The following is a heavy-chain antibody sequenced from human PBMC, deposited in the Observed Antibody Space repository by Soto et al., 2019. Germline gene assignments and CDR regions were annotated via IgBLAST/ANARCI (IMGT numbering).Heavy chain of an antibody. CDR2: IYSAGSA. J-gene: IGHJ4*01. CDR1: GLTVSSTQ. D-gene: IGHD6-6*01. CDR3: AKAREPEYSSSIFFDY. V-gene: IGHV3-53*01. Sequence: GGSLRLSCAVSGLTVSSTQMSWVRQAGGKGLQWGSGIYSAGSAYYANAGRGRVTISRDICEHKIFLELNGLTVDDTAVYYCAKAREPEYSSSIFFDYWGRGTVVTVSS.